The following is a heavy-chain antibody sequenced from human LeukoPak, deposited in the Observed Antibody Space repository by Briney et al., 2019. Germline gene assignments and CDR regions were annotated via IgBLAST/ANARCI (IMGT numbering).Heavy chain of an antibody. V-gene: IGHV4-59*01. CDR3: ARDQLAAAGAFDI. Sequence: SESLSLTCTVSGGSISSYYWSWIRQPPGKGLEWIGYIYYSGSTNYNPSLKSRVTISVDTSKNQFSLKLSSVTAADTAVYYCARDQLAAAGAFDIWGQGTMVTVSS. D-gene: IGHD6-13*01. CDR1: GGSISSYY. J-gene: IGHJ3*02. CDR2: IYYSGST.